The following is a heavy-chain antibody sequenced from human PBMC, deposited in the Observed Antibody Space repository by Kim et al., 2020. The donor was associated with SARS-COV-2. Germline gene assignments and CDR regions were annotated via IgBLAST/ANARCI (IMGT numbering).Heavy chain of an antibody. D-gene: IGHD1-26*01. CDR3: ARDNLEGSYPYFDY. CDR2: IYYSWST. J-gene: IGHJ4*02. Sequence: SETLSLTCTVSGGSISSSSYYWGWIRQPPGKGLEWIGSIYYSWSTYYNPSLKSRVTISVDTSKNQFSLKLSSVTAADTAVYYCARDNLEGSYPYFDYWGQGTLVTVSS. V-gene: IGHV4-39*07. CDR1: GGSISSSSYY.